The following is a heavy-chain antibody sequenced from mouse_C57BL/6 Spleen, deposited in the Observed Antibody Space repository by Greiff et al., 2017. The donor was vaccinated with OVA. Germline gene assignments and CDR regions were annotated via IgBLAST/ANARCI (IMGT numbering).Heavy chain of an antibody. Sequence: VQLQESGAELVRPGASVTQSCKASGYTFTDYEMHWVKQTPVHGLEWIGAIDPETGGTAYNQKFKGKAILTADKSSSTAYMELRSLTSEDSAVYYCTRGGWLPLDVWGTGTTVTVSS. J-gene: IGHJ1*03. D-gene: IGHD2-2*01. CDR3: TRGGWLPLDV. CDR1: GYTFTDYE. CDR2: IDPETGGT. V-gene: IGHV1-15*01.